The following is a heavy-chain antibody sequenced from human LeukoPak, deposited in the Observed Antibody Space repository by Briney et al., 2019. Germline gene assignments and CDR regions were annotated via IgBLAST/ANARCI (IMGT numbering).Heavy chain of an antibody. D-gene: IGHD3-10*01. CDR1: GGSISSGGYY. V-gene: IGHV4-31*03. J-gene: IGHJ4*02. CDR2: IYYSGST. CDR3: ARGGRRFGELLSEDY. Sequence: SETLSLTCTVSGGSISSGGYYWSWIRQHPGKGLEWIGYIYYSGSTYYNPSLKSRVTTSVDTSKNQFSLKLSSVTAADTAVYYCARGGRRFGELLSEDYWGQGTLVTVSS.